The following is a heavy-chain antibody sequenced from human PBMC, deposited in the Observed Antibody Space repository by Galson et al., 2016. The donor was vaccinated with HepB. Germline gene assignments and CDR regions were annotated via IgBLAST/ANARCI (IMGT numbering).Heavy chain of an antibody. CDR2: IYHGGTT. J-gene: IGHJ1*01. V-gene: IGHV4-61*01. Sequence: LSLTCIVSGASVTSGSNYWSWIRQPPGKGLEWIGYIYHGGTTTYNPSLKSRVTVSEDTSRNQFSLKLSSVTAADTAVYYCARGIALYDFWSGYYNSPVYFQYWGQGTLVIVSS. CDR3: ARGIALYDFWSGYYNSPVYFQY. D-gene: IGHD3-3*01. CDR1: GASVTSGSNY.